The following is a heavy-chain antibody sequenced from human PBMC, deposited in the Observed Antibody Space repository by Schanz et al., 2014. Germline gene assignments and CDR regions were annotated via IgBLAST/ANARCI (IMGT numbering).Heavy chain of an antibody. CDR1: GITFSGYS. Sequence: EVQLVESGGGLVQPGGSLRLSCAASGITFSGYSMNWIRQTPKGLEWVSSINSRSNFIYYADSVKGRFTISRDNAKNSLYLQMNSLRAEDTAVYYCAGAVATIRADSFDIWGQGTMVAVSS. CDR3: AGAVATIRADSFDI. J-gene: IGHJ3*02. V-gene: IGHV3-21*01. D-gene: IGHD5-12*01. CDR2: INSRSNFI.